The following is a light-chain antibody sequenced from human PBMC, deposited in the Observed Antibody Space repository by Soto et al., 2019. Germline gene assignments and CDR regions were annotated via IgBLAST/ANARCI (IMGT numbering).Light chain of an antibody. J-gene: IGKJ1*01. CDR1: QSISSW. CDR2: DAS. V-gene: IGKV1-5*01. Sequence: DIQMTQSPSTLSASVGDRVTITCRASQSISSWLAWYQQKPGKAPKLLIYDASSLESGVPSRFSGSGSGTEFTLAISSLQPDHFATYYCQQYNSYSWTFGQVTKVAIK. CDR3: QQYNSYSWT.